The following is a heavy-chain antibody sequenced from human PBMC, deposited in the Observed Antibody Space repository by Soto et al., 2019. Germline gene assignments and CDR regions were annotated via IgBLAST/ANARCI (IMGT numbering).Heavy chain of an antibody. CDR1: GGSFSGYY. D-gene: IGHD2-2*01. Sequence: SETLSLTCAVYGGSFSGYYWSWIRQPPGKGLEWIGEINHSGSTNYNPSLKSRVTISVDTSKNQFSLKLSSVTAADTAVYYCARGGGYCSSTSCNYYYYYYMDVWGKGTTVTVSS. V-gene: IGHV4-34*01. CDR3: ARGGGYCSSTSCNYYYYYYMDV. CDR2: INHSGST. J-gene: IGHJ6*03.